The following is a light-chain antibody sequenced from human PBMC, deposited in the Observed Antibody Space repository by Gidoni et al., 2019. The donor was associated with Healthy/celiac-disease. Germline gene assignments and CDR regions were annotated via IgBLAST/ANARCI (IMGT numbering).Light chain of an antibody. Sequence: QSALPQPASVSGSPGQSITISCTGTSSDVGSYNLVSWYQQHPGKAPKRMSYEVSKRPSGVYNRFSGSKSGNTASLTISGLQADDEADYYCCSYAGSRVVFGGGTKLTVL. CDR1: SSDVGSYNL. V-gene: IGLV2-23*02. CDR2: EVS. CDR3: CSYAGSRVV. J-gene: IGLJ2*01.